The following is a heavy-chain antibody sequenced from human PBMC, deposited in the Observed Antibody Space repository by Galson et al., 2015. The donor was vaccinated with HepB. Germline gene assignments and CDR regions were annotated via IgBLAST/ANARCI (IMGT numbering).Heavy chain of an antibody. CDR1: GGTFSSYA. D-gene: IGHD1-26*01. Sequence: SVKVSCKASGGTFSSYAISWVRQAPGQGLEWMGGIIPIFGTANYAQKFQGRVTITADESTSTAYMELSSLRSEDTAVYYCARDTGSYYFGSPLDYWGQGTLVTVSS. V-gene: IGHV1-69*13. CDR3: ARDTGSYYFGSPLDY. J-gene: IGHJ4*02. CDR2: IIPIFGTA.